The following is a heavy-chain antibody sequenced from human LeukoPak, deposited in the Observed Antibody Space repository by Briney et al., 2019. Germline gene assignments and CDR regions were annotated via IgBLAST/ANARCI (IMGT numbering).Heavy chain of an antibody. V-gene: IGHV3-48*01. J-gene: IGHJ4*02. Sequence: GGSLRLSCAASGFTFSSYSMNWVRQAPGKGLEWVSYISSSSSTIYYADSVKGRFALSRDNAKNSLYLQMNSLRAEDTAVYYCARLSKKYSSGWNANYFDYWGQGTLVTVSS. CDR3: ARLSKKYSSGWNANYFDY. D-gene: IGHD6-19*01. CDR2: ISSSSSTI. CDR1: GFTFSSYS.